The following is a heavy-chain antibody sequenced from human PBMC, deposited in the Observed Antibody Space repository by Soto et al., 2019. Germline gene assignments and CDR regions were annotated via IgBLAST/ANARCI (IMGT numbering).Heavy chain of an antibody. CDR1: GFTFINSA. D-gene: IGHD2-21*01. CDR2: IVVGSGHI. V-gene: IGHV1-58*02. CDR3: ARGGEPIDY. J-gene: IGHJ4*02. Sequence: SVKVSCKASGFTFINSAIQWVRQARGQRLEWMGWIVVGSGHINYAQKFQERLSITRDMSTSTAYMELSSLTFEDTAVYYCARGGEPIDYWGQGTLVTVS.